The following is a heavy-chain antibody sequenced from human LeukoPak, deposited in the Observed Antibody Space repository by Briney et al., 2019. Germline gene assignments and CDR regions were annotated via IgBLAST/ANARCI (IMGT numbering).Heavy chain of an antibody. J-gene: IGHJ4*02. CDR1: GGSISSGGYY. V-gene: IGHV4-31*03. Sequence: SQTLSLTCTVSGGSISSGGYYWSWIRQHPGKGLEWIGYIYYSGSTYYNPSLKSRVTISVDTSKNQFSLKLSSVTAADTAVYYCARERAVYFDCWGQGTLVTVSS. CDR2: IYYSGST. CDR3: ARERAVYFDC.